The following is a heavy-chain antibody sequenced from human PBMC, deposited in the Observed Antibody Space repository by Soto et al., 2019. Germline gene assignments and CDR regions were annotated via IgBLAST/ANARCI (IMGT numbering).Heavy chain of an antibody. J-gene: IGHJ4*02. CDR2: IYWDDDK. V-gene: IGHV2-5*02. CDR3: ALLTARAFFDY. Sequence: SGPTLVHPTQTLTLTCTFSGFSLSTRGEGVGWIRQPPGKALEWLALIYWDDDKRYSPSLKSRLTITHDTSKNQVVLTMTNMDPVVTATYYFALLTARAFFDYRGKTVLVTGSA. CDR1: GFSLSTRGEG. D-gene: IGHD3-3*02.